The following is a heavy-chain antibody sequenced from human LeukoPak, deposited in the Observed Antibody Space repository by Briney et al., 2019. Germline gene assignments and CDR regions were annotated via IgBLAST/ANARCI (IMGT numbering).Heavy chain of an antibody. D-gene: IGHD1-1*01. CDR3: ARGSTGQYYYYYYMDV. CDR2: IWYDGSNK. CDR1: GFTFNSYP. Sequence: PGGSLRLSCAVSGFTFNSYPMHWVRQAPGKGLEWVAVIWYDGSNKYYPDSVKGRFTVSRDDSKSTLYLQMDSLRAEDTAVYYCARGSTGQYYYYYYMDVWGKGTTVTVSS. V-gene: IGHV3-33*01. J-gene: IGHJ6*03.